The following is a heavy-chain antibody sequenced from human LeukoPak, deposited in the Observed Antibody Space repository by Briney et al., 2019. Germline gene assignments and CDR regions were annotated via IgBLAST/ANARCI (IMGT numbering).Heavy chain of an antibody. Sequence: PSETLSLTCTVSGGSISSSSYYWGWIRQPPGKGLEWIGSIYYSGSTYYNPSLKSRVTISVDTSKNQFSLKLSSVTAADTAVYYCARGLFTNAYGMDVWGQGTTVTVSS. CDR2: IYYSGST. D-gene: IGHD2-2*01. J-gene: IGHJ6*02. CDR3: ARGLFTNAYGMDV. CDR1: GGSISSSSYY. V-gene: IGHV4-39*07.